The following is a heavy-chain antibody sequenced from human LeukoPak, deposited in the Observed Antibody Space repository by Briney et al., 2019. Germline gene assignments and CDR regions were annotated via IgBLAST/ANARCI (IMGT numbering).Heavy chain of an antibody. D-gene: IGHD5-18*01. J-gene: IGHJ4*02. V-gene: IGHV1-18*01. CDR1: GYTFTSYG. CDR2: ISAYNGNT. Sequence: ASVKVSCKASGYTFTSYGISWVRQAPGQGLEWMGWISAYNGNTNYAQKLQGRVTMTTDTSTSTAYMELRSLRSDDTAVYYCARDERVVDTAMVTPFDYWGQGTLVTVSS. CDR3: ARDERVVDTAMVTPFDY.